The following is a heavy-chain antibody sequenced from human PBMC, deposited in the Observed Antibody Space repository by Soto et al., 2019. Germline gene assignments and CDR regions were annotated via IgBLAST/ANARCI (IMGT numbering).Heavy chain of an antibody. J-gene: IGHJ6*02. CDR2: IIPILGTA. Sequence: SVNVSCQASRGIFSSYAISCVRQAPGQGLERMGGIIPILGTASYAKKFQGRVTITADDFRSTAYMELSSLRSEDTAVYYCARDNGPSSSSPYYYYGMDVWGQGTTVTVSS. CDR1: RGIFSSYA. V-gene: IGHV1-69*13. CDR3: ARDNGPSSSSPYYYYGMDV. D-gene: IGHD6-6*01.